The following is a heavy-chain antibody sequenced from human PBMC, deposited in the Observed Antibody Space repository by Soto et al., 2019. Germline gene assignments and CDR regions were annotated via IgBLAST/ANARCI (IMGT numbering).Heavy chain of an antibody. CDR3: ARDRDLTYYDFWSGYLEWFDP. Sequence: VKVSLEASDHTFTSYGISWVRQAPGQGLEWMGWISAYNGNTNYAQKLQGRVTMTTDTSTSTAYMELRSLRSDDTAVYYCARDRDLTYYDFWSGYLEWFDPWGQGTLVTVSS. D-gene: IGHD3-3*01. CDR2: ISAYNGNT. V-gene: IGHV1-18*01. J-gene: IGHJ5*02. CDR1: DHTFTSYG.